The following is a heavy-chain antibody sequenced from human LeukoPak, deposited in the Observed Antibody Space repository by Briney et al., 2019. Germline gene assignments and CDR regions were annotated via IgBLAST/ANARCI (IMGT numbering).Heavy chain of an antibody. CDR3: SRDLLMYYSGSGEST. V-gene: IGHV1-2*02. CDR2: INPHSGAT. Sequence: ASVKVSCKSSGYTFTGYYIHWVRQAPGQGPEWMGWINPHSGATNYAQKFQGRVTMTRDTSISTAFMELSSLRSDDTAMYYCSRDLLMYYSGSGESTWGQGTQVTVSS. J-gene: IGHJ5*02. CDR1: GYTFTGYY. D-gene: IGHD3-10*01.